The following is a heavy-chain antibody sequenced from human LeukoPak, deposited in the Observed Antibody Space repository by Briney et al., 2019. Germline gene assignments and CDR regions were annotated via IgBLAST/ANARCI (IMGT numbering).Heavy chain of an antibody. CDR2: IYYSGST. CDR1: GGSISSSSYY. Sequence: SETLSLTCTVSGGSISSSSYYWGWIRQPPGKGLEWIGSIYYSGSTYYNPSLKSRVTISVDTSKNQFSLKLSSVTAADTAVYYCARTGTRTYYYGSGSLYYFDYWGQGTLVTVSS. V-gene: IGHV4-39*01. D-gene: IGHD3-10*01. CDR3: ARTGTRTYYYGSGSLYYFDY. J-gene: IGHJ4*02.